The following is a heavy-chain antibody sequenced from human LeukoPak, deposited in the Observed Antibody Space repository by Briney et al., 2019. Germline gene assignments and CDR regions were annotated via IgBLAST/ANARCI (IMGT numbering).Heavy chain of an antibody. J-gene: IGHJ4*02. Sequence: GGSLRLSCAASGFTFSSYEMKWVRQAPGKGLEWVSHIGGSGSTTYYADSVRGRFTISRDNAKNSLYLQMNSLRAEDTAVYSCARILYQDGSSPGWGQGTLVTVSS. CDR3: ARILYQDGSSPG. D-gene: IGHD5-24*01. V-gene: IGHV3-48*03. CDR2: IGGSGSTT. CDR1: GFTFSSYE.